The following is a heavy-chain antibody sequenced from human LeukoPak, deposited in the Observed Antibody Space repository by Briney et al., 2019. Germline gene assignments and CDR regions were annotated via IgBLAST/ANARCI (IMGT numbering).Heavy chain of an antibody. CDR3: ARGPVVPAAKGGYYFDY. CDR2: ISAYNGNT. Sequence: ASVKVSCKASGYTFTSYYMHWVRQAPGQGLEWMGWISAYNGNTNYAQKLQGRVTITADESTSTAYMELSSLGSEDTAVYYCARGPVVPAAKGGYYFDYWGQGTLVTVSS. D-gene: IGHD2-2*01. J-gene: IGHJ4*02. CDR1: GYTFTSYY. V-gene: IGHV1-18*04.